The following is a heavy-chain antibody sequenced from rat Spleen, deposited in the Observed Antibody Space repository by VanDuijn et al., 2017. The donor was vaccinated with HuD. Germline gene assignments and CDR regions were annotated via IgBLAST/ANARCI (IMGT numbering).Heavy chain of an antibody. CDR1: GFTFSNFG. CDR3: AKGATFDY. J-gene: IGHJ2*01. CDR2: ISPRGGSS. V-gene: IGHV5-19*01. Sequence: EAQLVESGGGLVQPGRSLKLSCAASGFTFSNFGMHWIRQAPTKGLEWVASISPRGGSSDYRDSVKGRFIISRDNAESTLNLQMDSLRSEDTATYYCAKGATFDYWGQGVMVTVSS. D-gene: IGHD1-10*01.